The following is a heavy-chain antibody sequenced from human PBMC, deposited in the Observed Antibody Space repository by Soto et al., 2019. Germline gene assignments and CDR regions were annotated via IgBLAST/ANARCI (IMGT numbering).Heavy chain of an antibody. V-gene: IGHV3-9*01. Sequence: GGSLRLSCAASGFTFDDYAMHWVRQAPGKGLEWVSGISWNSGSIGYADSVKGRFTISRDNAKNSLYLQMNSLRAEDTALYYCAKQGRSSSCFQHWGQGTLVTVSS. CDR1: GFTFDDYA. D-gene: IGHD6-6*01. CDR3: AKQGRSSSCFQH. J-gene: IGHJ1*01. CDR2: ISWNSGSI.